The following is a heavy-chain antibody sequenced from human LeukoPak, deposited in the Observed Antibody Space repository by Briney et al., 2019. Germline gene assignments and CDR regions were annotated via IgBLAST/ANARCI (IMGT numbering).Heavy chain of an antibody. Sequence: PGGSLRLSCAASGFTFDDYAMRWVRQAPGKGLEWVSGISWNSGSIGYADSVKGRFTISRDNAKNSLYLQMNSLRAEDTALYYCAKDLIAVAGPKVIDYWGQGTLVTVSS. CDR1: GFTFDDYA. V-gene: IGHV3-9*01. D-gene: IGHD6-19*01. CDR3: AKDLIAVAGPKVIDY. CDR2: ISWNSGSI. J-gene: IGHJ4*02.